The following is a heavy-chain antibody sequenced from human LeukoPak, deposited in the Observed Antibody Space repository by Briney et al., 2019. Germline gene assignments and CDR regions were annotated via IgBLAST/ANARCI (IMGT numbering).Heavy chain of an antibody. Sequence: GGSLRLSCAASGFTFSNNGMHWVRQAPGKGLEWVAFTRYDESKAFYGDSVRGRFTISRDNSKNTLYLQMNSLTTDDSAVYYCAKARYSGSPALDFWGQGTLVTVSS. D-gene: IGHD1-26*01. CDR2: TRYDESKA. V-gene: IGHV3-30*02. CDR3: AKARYSGSPALDF. CDR1: GFTFSNNG. J-gene: IGHJ4*02.